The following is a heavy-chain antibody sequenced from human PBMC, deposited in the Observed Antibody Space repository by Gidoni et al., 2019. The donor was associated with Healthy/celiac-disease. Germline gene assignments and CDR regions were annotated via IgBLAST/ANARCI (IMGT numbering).Heavy chain of an antibody. CDR1: GFTFSSYG. D-gene: IGHD3-16*01. V-gene: IGHV3-30*18. J-gene: IGHJ6*02. CDR2: ISYDGSNK. Sequence: QVQLVESGGGVVQPGRSLRLSCAASGFTFSSYGRHWVRQAPGQGLAGVAVISYDGSNKYYADSVKGRFTISRDNSKNTLYLQMNSLRAEDTAVYYCAKDPGQGPFGYYYYGMDVWGQGTTVTVSS. CDR3: AKDPGQGPFGYYYYGMDV.